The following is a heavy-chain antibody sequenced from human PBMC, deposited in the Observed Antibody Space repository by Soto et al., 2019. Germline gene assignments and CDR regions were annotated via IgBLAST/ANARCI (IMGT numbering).Heavy chain of an antibody. CDR2: ISGSGGST. Sequence: EVQLLESGGGLVQPGGSLRLSCAASGFTFSSYAMSWVRQAPGKGLEWVSAISGSGGSTYYADSVKGRFTISRDNSKNTLYLQMNSLRAEDTAVYYCAKANRYGKGYYYYYGMDVWGQGTTVTVSS. CDR3: AKANRYGKGYYYYYGMDV. J-gene: IGHJ6*02. D-gene: IGHD1-1*01. CDR1: GFTFSSYA. V-gene: IGHV3-23*01.